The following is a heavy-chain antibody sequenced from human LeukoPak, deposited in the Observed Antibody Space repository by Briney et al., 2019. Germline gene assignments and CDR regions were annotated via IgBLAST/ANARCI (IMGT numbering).Heavy chain of an antibody. D-gene: IGHD6-19*01. V-gene: IGHV3-9*01. CDR2: ISWNSGSI. CDR1: GFTFDDYA. Sequence: GGSLRLSCAASGFTFDDYAMHWVRQAPGKGLEWVSGISWNSGSIGYADSVKGRFTISRDNAKNSLYLQMNSLRAEDTALYYCAKDSQWLVLRNFDYWGQGTLVTVSS. J-gene: IGHJ4*02. CDR3: AKDSQWLVLRNFDY.